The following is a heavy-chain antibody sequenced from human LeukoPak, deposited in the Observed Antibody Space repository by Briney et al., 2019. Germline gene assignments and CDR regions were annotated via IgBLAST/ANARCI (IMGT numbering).Heavy chain of an antibody. CDR2: IRYDGNNK. CDR3: AKGYGDLVAFDI. CDR1: GFSFSSYG. J-gene: IGHJ3*02. V-gene: IGHV3-30*02. D-gene: IGHD4-17*01. Sequence: GGSLRLSCAASGFSFSSYGMDWVRQAPGKGLEWVAFIRYDGNNKDYADSVRGRFTISRDNSKNTLYLQMNSLRVEDTAVYYCAKGYGDLVAFDIWGQGTMVTVSS.